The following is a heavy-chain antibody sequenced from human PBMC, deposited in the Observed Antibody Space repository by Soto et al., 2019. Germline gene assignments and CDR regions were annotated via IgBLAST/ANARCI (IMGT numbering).Heavy chain of an antibody. Sequence: GSLRHSLEASRFTFNSDWIIWVRQTPSKWLELVANIKRDGSEKYYVDCVKGRFTISRDNAKNSLYLQMNSLRAEDTAMYYCARDLNCFAPGAQGTVLTISS. CDR3: ARDLNCFAP. J-gene: IGHJ5*02. CDR2: IKRDGSEK. CDR1: RFTFNSDW. V-gene: IGHV3-7*05.